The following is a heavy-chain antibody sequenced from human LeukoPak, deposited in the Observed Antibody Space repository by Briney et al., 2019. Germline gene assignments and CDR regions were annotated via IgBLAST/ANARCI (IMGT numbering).Heavy chain of an antibody. V-gene: IGHV4-59*01. J-gene: IGHJ3*02. CDR3: ARGVGPYYDSSGYYDAFDI. D-gene: IGHD3-22*01. CDR2: IYYSGST. Sequence: SETLSLTCTVSGGSISSYYWSWIRQPPGKGLEWIGYIYYSGSTSYNPSLKSRVTISVDTSKNQFSLKLSSVTAADTAVYYCARGVGPYYDSSGYYDAFDIWGQGTMVTVSS. CDR1: GGSISSYY.